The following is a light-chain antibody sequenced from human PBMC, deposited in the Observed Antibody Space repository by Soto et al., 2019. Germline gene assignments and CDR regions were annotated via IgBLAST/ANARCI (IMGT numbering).Light chain of an antibody. V-gene: IGKV3-20*01. CDR1: QSVSSTY. J-gene: IGKJ1*01. CDR3: HQNGRSLWT. Sequence: EIVLTQSPGTLSLSPGERATLSCRASQSVSSTYLAWYQQKHGQAPRLLIYGASNRATGIPDRFSGSGSGTDFTLTITRLEPEDFAVYYCHQNGRSLWTFGQGTKVEIK. CDR2: GAS.